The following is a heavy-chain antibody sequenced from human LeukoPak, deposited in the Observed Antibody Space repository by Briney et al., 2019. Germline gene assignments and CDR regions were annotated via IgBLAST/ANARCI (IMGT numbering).Heavy chain of an antibody. CDR1: GFTFSSYE. V-gene: IGHV3-48*03. Sequence: GGSLRLSCAAPGFTFSSYEMNWVRQAPGKGLEWVSYISSSGSTIYYADSVKGRFTISRDNAKNSLYLQMNSLRAEDTAVYYCAELGITMIGGVWSKGTTVTIS. J-gene: IGHJ6*03. D-gene: IGHD3-10*02. CDR2: ISSSGSTI. CDR3: AELGITMIGGV.